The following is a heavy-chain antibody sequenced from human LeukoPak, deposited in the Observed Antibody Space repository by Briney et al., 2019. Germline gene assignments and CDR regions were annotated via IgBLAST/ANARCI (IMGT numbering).Heavy chain of an antibody. Sequence: GGSLILSCAASGFTFDDYDMSWVRQAPGKGLEWVSGISGSGGRTYYADSVKGRFTISRDNSKNTLYLQMNSLRAEDTAVYYCAKRLGRDGYNYFDYWGQGTLVTVSS. J-gene: IGHJ4*02. CDR3: AKRLGRDGYNYFDY. CDR2: ISGSGGRT. V-gene: IGHV3-23*01. D-gene: IGHD5-24*01. CDR1: GFTFDDYD.